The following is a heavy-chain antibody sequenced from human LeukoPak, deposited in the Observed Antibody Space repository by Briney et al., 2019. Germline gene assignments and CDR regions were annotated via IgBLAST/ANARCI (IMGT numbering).Heavy chain of an antibody. J-gene: IGHJ6*02. CDR3: ARGDDFWSGYPYDYYYYGMDV. Sequence: GGSLRLSCAASGFTFSSHWMSWVRQAPGKGLEWVANIKQDGSEKYYVDSVKGRFTISRDNAKNSLYLQMNSLRAEDTAVYYCARGDDFWSGYPYDYYYYGMDVWGQGTTVTVSS. V-gene: IGHV3-7*01. CDR2: IKQDGSEK. D-gene: IGHD3-3*01. CDR1: GFTFSSHW.